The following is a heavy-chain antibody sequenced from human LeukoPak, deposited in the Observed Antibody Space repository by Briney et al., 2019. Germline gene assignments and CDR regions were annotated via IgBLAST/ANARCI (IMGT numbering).Heavy chain of an antibody. D-gene: IGHD6-13*01. CDR3: ARRVAATGRGYFNY. V-gene: IGHV5-51*01. Sequence: GESLKISCQVSGYSFTNYWIGWVRQMPGKGLEWMGILYPGDSDTRYSPSFQGQVTISADKSISTAYLQWSSLKASDTAMYYFARRVAATGRGYFNYWGQGTLVAVSS. CDR1: GYSFTNYW. CDR2: LYPGDSDT. J-gene: IGHJ4*02.